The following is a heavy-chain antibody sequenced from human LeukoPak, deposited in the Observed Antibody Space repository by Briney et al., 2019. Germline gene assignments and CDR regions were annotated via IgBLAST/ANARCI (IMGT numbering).Heavy chain of an antibody. CDR1: GGSFSGYY. Sequence: SETLSLTCAVYGGSFSGYYRSWIRQPPGKGLEWIGEINHSGSTNYNPSLKSRVTISVDTSKNQFSLKLSSVTAADTAVYYCARGQKPRAFDIWGQGTMVTVSS. CDR2: INHSGST. CDR3: ARGQKPRAFDI. J-gene: IGHJ3*02. V-gene: IGHV4-34*01.